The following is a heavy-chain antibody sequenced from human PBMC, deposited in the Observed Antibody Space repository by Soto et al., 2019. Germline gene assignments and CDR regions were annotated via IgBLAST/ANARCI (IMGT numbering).Heavy chain of an antibody. CDR2: INPSGGST. Sequence: ASVKVSCKASGYTFTSYYMHWVRQAPGQGLEWMGIINPSGGSTSYAQKFQGRVTMTRDTSTSTVYMELSSLRAEDTAVYYCARSRIVMIVVVVPYFFDSWGQGALVTVSS. V-gene: IGHV1-46*01. J-gene: IGHJ4*02. CDR3: ARSRIVMIVVVVPYFFDS. CDR1: GYTFTSYY. D-gene: IGHD3-22*01.